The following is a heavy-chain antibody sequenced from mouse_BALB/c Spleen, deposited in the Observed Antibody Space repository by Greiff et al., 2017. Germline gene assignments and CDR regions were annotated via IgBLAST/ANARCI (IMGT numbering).Heavy chain of an antibody. V-gene: IGHV2-6-7*01. D-gene: IGHD2-10*02. CDR3: AREGMSYGIPFAY. Sequence: VKVEESGPGLVAPSQSLSITCTVSGFSLTGYGVNWVRQPPGKGLEWLGMIWGDGSTDYNSALKSRLSISKDNSKSQVFLKMNSLQTDDTARYYCAREGMSYGIPFAYWGQGTLVTVSA. CDR2: IWGDGST. J-gene: IGHJ3*01. CDR1: GFSLTGYG.